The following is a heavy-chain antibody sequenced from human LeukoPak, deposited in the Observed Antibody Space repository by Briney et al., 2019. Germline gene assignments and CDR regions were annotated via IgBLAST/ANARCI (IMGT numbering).Heavy chain of an antibody. CDR2: INHSGST. D-gene: IGHD3-9*01. J-gene: IGHJ5*02. CDR3: ARRGALNYDILTGTYNWFDP. Sequence: SETLSLTCAVYGGSFSGYYWSWIRQPPGKGLEWIGEINHSGSTNYNPSLKSRVTISVDTSKNQFSVKLSSVTAADTAVYYCARRGALNYDILTGTYNWFDPWGQGTLVTVSS. V-gene: IGHV4-34*01. CDR1: GGSFSGYY.